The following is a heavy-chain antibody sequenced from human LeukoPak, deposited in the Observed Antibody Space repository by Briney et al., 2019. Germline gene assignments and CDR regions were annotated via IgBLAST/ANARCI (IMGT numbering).Heavy chain of an antibody. V-gene: IGHV1-69-2*01. CDR2: VDPEDGET. CDR3: ATAEGRVPAAMNWFDP. Sequence: ASVKVSFKVSGYTFTDYYMHWVQQAPGKGLEWMGLVDPEDGETIYAEKFKGRVTITADTSTDTAYMELSSLRSEDTAVYYCATAEGRVPAAMNWFDPWGQGTLVTVSS. D-gene: IGHD2-2*01. J-gene: IGHJ5*02. CDR1: GYTFTDYY.